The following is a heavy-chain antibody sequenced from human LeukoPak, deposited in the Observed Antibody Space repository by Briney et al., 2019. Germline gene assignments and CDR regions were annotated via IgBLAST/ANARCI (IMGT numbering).Heavy chain of an antibody. J-gene: IGHJ4*02. D-gene: IGHD3-3*01. CDR1: GFTFSTYA. CDR3: AREEWYYFDY. V-gene: IGHV3-30-3*01. Sequence: GGSLRHSCAASGFTFSTYAIHWVRQAPGKGLEWVAVISYDGSNKYYADSVKGRFTISRDNSKNTVHLQMNSLRAEDTAVYYCAREEWYYFDYWGQGTLVTVSS. CDR2: ISYDGSNK.